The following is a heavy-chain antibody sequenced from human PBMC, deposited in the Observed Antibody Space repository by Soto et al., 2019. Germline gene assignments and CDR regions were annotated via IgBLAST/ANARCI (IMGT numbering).Heavy chain of an antibody. CDR3: ARCGSENDY. V-gene: IGHV3-7*03. Sequence: EVQLVESGGGLVQPGESLRLSCAASGFTFDHYWMTWVRQAPGKGLEWVANIKEDGSEKNYVDSVKGRFTISRDNAKNSLYLKMNSLRAADTATYYCARCGSENDYWGQGTLVTVSS. J-gene: IGHJ4*02. D-gene: IGHD5-12*01. CDR1: GFTFDHYW. CDR2: IKEDGSEK.